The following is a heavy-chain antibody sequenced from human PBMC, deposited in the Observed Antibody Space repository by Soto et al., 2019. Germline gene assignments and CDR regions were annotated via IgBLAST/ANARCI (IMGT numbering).Heavy chain of an antibody. Sequence: QVQLQQWGAGLLKPSETLSLTCAVYGGSFSGYYWSWIRQPPGKGLEWIGEINHSGSTNYNPSLKSRVTISVDTSKNQFSLQLRSVPAADTAVYYCARVNPGMSAAAGHPFDYWGQGTLVTVSS. J-gene: IGHJ4*02. CDR1: GGSFSGYY. V-gene: IGHV4-34*01. CDR3: ARVNPGMSAAAGHPFDY. CDR2: INHSGST. D-gene: IGHD6-13*01.